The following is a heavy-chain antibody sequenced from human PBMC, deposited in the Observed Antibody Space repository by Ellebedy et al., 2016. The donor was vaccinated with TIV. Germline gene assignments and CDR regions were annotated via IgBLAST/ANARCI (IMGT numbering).Heavy chain of an antibody. J-gene: IGHJ6*02. V-gene: IGHV1-24*01. CDR2: FDPEDDET. CDR1: GYTLSELS. Sequence: AASVKVSCKASGYTLSELSMHWVRQPPGKGLEWMGGFDPEDDETVFAQNFQGRVTMTEDTFTDTAYMGLSSLRSEDTAVYYCATDGPSDPHAKPYYHYYGMDVWGQGTTVTVSS. D-gene: IGHD2-2*01. CDR3: ATDGPSDPHAKPYYHYYGMDV.